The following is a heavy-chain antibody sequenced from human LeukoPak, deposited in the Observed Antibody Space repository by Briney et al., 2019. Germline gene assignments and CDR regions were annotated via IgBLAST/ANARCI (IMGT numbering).Heavy chain of an antibody. CDR1: GGSISSGSYY. CDR3: ARSIPTAAGPFWAFDI. Sequence: SQTLSLTCTVSGGSISSGSYYWSWIRQPAGKGLEWIGRIYTSGSTNYNPSLKSRVTISLDTSKNQFSLKLSSVTAADTAVYYCARSIPTAAGPFWAFDIWGQGTMVTVSS. V-gene: IGHV4-61*02. D-gene: IGHD6-13*01. CDR2: IYTSGST. J-gene: IGHJ3*02.